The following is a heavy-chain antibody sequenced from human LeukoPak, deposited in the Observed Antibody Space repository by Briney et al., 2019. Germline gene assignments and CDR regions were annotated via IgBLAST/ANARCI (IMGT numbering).Heavy chain of an antibody. CDR3: AKEDDSSGYYYVLGDAFDI. Sequence: GGSLRLSCAASGFTFSTYSMNWVRQAPGKGLEWVSDISGSGGSTYYADSVKGRFTISRDNSKNTLYLQMNSLRAEDTAVYYCAKEDDSSGYYYVLGDAFDIWGQGTMVTVSS. CDR2: ISGSGGST. V-gene: IGHV3-23*01. J-gene: IGHJ3*02. D-gene: IGHD3-22*01. CDR1: GFTFSTYS.